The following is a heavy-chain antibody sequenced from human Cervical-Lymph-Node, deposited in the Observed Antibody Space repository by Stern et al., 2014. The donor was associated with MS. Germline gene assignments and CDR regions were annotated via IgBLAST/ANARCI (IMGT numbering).Heavy chain of an antibody. CDR1: GFTFTSSA. CDR3: AAEPNYYDSSGSDAFDI. J-gene: IGHJ3*02. V-gene: IGHV1-58*01. CDR2: IVVCNGNT. Sequence: QLVQSGPEVKKPGTSVKVSCKASGFTFTSSAVQWVRQAPGQRLEWIGWIVVCNGNTNYAQKFQERVTITRDMSTSTAYMELSSLRSEDTAVYYCAAEPNYYDSSGSDAFDIWGQGTMVTVSS. D-gene: IGHD3-22*01.